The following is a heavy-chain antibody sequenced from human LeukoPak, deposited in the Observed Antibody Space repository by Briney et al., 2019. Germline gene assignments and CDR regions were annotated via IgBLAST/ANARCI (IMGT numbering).Heavy chain of an antibody. V-gene: IGHV3-66*02. D-gene: IGHD3-3*01. J-gene: IGHJ3*02. CDR2: IYSGGST. CDR3: ARDFDAFDI. CDR1: GYTVSKNY. Sequence: GGSLRISXTASGYTVSKNYMSWVRLAPLFWLEWVSVIYSGGSTYYADSVKGRFTISRDNSKNTLYLQMNSLRTEDTAVYYCARDFDAFDIWAQGTMVTVSS.